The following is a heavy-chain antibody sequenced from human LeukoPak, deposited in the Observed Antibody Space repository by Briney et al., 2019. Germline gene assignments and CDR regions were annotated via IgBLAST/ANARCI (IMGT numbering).Heavy chain of an antibody. CDR2: IYYDGTT. CDR1: GGSITSGGYY. V-gene: IGHV4-31*02. D-gene: IGHD2-15*01. J-gene: IGHJ4*02. CDR3: ARVLVTPKYYFDY. Sequence: SQSLSLTWTVSGGSITSGGYYWSWIRQYPGKGLEWIGYIYYDGTTYYNPSLKSRVTISVDTSESQFSLKLSSVTAADTAVYYCARVLVTPKYYFDYWGQGTLVTVSS.